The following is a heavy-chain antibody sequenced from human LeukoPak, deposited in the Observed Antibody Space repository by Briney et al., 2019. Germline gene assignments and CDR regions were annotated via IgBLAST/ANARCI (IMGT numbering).Heavy chain of an antibody. CDR3: ARQPTHTIFGVVITNYFDY. CDR1: GGSFSGYY. Sequence: SETLSLTCAVYGGSFSGYYWSWIRQSPGKGLEWIGEINHSGSTNYNPSLKSRVTISVDTSKNQFSLKLSSVTAADTAVYYCARQPTHTIFGVVITNYFDYWGQGTLVTVSS. V-gene: IGHV4-34*01. CDR2: INHSGST. D-gene: IGHD3-3*01. J-gene: IGHJ4*02.